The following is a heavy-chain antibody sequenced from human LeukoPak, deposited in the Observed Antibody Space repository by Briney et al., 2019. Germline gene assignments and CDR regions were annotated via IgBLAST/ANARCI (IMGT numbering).Heavy chain of an antibody. J-gene: IGHJ4*02. D-gene: IGHD3-16*01. V-gene: IGHV1-8*03. CDR1: GYTFTGYY. CDR2: MNPNSGNT. Sequence: GASVKVSCKASGYTFTGYYMHWVRQATGQGLEWMGWMNPNSGNTGYAQKFQGRVTITRNTSISTAYMELSSLRSEDTAVYYCARGGETWALWGQGTLVTVSS. CDR3: ARGGETWAL.